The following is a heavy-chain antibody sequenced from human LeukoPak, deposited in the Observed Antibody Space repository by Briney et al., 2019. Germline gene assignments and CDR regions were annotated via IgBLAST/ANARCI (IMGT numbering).Heavy chain of an antibody. CDR1: GYTFTSYY. CDR3: ARDLSPQSESYYYDSSGYYPDY. D-gene: IGHD3-22*01. V-gene: IGHV1-46*01. Sequence: ASVKVSCKASGYTFTSYYMHWVRQAPGQGLEWMGIINPSGGSTSYAQKFQGRVTMTRDTSTSTVYMELSSLRSEDTAVYYCARDLSPQSESYYYDSSGYYPDYWGQGTLVTVSS. CDR2: INPSGGST. J-gene: IGHJ4*02.